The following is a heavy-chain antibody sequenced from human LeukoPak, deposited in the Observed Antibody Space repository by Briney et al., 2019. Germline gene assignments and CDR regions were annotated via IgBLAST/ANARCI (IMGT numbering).Heavy chain of an antibody. J-gene: IGHJ4*02. Sequence: GASVKVSCKASGYTFTGYYMHWVRQAPGQGLEWMGRINPNSGGTNYAQEFQGRATMTRDTSISTAYMELSRLRSDDTAVYYCARGFGSNPPQGPFFDYWGQGTLVTVSS. CDR3: ARGFGSNPPQGPFFDY. CDR2: INPNSGGT. CDR1: GYTFTGYY. V-gene: IGHV1-2*06. D-gene: IGHD4-11*01.